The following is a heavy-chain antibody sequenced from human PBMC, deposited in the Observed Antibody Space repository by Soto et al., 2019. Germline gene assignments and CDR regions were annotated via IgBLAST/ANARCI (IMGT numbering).Heavy chain of an antibody. D-gene: IGHD6-19*01. CDR3: ARGAYSSGWEYYFDY. Sequence: PSETLSLTCTVSGGSISSYYWSWIRQPPGKGLEWIGYIYYSGSTNYNPSLKSRVTISVDTSKNQFSLKLSSVTAADTAVYYCARGAYSSGWEYYFDYWGQGTLVTVSS. CDR2: IYYSGST. J-gene: IGHJ4*02. V-gene: IGHV4-59*01. CDR1: GGSISSYY.